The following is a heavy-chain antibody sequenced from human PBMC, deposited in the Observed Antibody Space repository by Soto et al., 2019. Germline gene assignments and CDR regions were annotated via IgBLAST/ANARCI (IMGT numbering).Heavy chain of an antibody. V-gene: IGHV1-69*06. CDR1: GFRFDVYG. CDR2: LIPIYDEP. J-gene: IGHJ6*02. Sequence: QVQLVQSGAEVKKPGSSVKVSCKTSGFRFDVYGIHWVRRAPGQGLEWMGGLIPIYDEPYYAQKFQGRVTITADKSTTTVHLELGSLRSDDTAVYYCARVRDPHLDHYGLDVWGRGTTVTVS. CDR3: ARVRDPHLDHYGLDV.